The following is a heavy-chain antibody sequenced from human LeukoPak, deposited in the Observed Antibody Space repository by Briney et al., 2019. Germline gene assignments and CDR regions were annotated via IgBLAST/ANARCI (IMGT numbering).Heavy chain of an antibody. CDR1: GFTFSSYA. D-gene: IGHD5-24*01. CDR3: ARAVATIEDPVLVDY. CDR2: ISYDGSNK. V-gene: IGHV3-30*04. J-gene: IGHJ4*02. Sequence: PGGSLRLSCAASGFTFSSYAMRWVRQAPGKGLEWVAVISYDGSNKYYADSVKGRFTISRDNSKNTLYLQMNSLRAEDTAVYYCARAVATIEDPVLVDYWGQGTLVTVSS.